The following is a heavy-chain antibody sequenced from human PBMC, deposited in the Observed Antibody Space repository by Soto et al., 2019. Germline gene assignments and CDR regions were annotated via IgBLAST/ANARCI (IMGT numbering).Heavy chain of an antibody. J-gene: IGHJ3*02. CDR2: ISSSSSTI. D-gene: IGHD6-19*01. Sequence: PGGSLRLSCAASGFTFSSYSMNWVRQAPGKGLEWVSYISSSSSTIYYADSVKGRFTISRDNAKNSLYLQMNSLRDEDTAVYYCARDRIAVAGSGAFDIWGQGTMVTVSS. CDR3: ARDRIAVAGSGAFDI. V-gene: IGHV3-48*02. CDR1: GFTFSSYS.